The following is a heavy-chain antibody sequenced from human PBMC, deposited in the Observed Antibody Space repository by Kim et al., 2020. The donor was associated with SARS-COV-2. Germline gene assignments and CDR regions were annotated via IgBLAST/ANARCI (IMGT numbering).Heavy chain of an antibody. CDR2: ISSSSSYI. CDR1: GFTFSSYS. V-gene: IGHV3-21*01. J-gene: IGHJ6*02. CDR3: ARDRSFSSSSFGTYYYYGMDV. Sequence: GGSLRLSCAASGFTFSSYSMNWVRQAPGKGLEWVSSISSSSSYIYYADSVKGRFTISRDNAKNSLYLQMNSLRAEYTAVYYCARDRSFSSSSFGTYYYYGMDVWGQGTTVTVSS. D-gene: IGHD6-6*01.